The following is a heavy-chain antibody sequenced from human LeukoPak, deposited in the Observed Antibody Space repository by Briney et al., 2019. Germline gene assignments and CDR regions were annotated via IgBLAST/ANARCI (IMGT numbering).Heavy chain of an antibody. CDR2: IYYSGST. Sequence: SETLSLPCTVSGGSLSSYFWRCLRQPPGKGLEWIAYIYYSGSTNYNPSLKSRVTISVDTSKNQFSLKLSSVTAADTAVYYCARQPSSWFTSFDSWGQGTLVTVSS. CDR3: ARQPSSWFTSFDS. V-gene: IGHV4-59*01. J-gene: IGHJ4*02. D-gene: IGHD6-13*01. CDR1: GGSLSSYF.